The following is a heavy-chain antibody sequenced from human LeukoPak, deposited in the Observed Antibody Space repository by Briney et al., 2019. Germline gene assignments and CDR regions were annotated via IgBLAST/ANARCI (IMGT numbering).Heavy chain of an antibody. CDR1: GGSFSGYY. CDR3: ARAYYDFWSGYQFDY. D-gene: IGHD3-3*01. CDR2: INHSGST. J-gene: IGHJ4*02. V-gene: IGHV4-34*01. Sequence: PSETLSLTCAVYGGSFSGYYWSWIRQPPGKGLEWIGEINHSGSTNYNPSLKSRVTISVDTSKNQFSLKLSSVTAADTAVYYCARAYYDFWSGYQFDYWGQGTLLTVSS.